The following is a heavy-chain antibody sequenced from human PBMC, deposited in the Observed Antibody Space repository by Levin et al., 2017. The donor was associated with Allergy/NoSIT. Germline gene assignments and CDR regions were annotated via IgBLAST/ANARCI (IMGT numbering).Heavy chain of an antibody. CDR1: GGSVSSGSYY. V-gene: IGHV4-61*01. CDR2: IYYSGST. Sequence: SQTLSLTCTVSGGSVSSGSYYWSWIRQPPGKGLEWIGYIYYSGSTNYNPSLKSRVTISVDTSKNQFSLKLSSVTAADTAVYYCARNDGYNPSGYFDYWGQGTLVTVSS. D-gene: IGHD5-24*01. CDR3: ARNDGYNPSGYFDY. J-gene: IGHJ4*02.